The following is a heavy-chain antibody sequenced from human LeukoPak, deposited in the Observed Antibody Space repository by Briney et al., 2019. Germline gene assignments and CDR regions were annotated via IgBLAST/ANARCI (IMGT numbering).Heavy chain of an antibody. CDR3: TRSVTTGSG. D-gene: IGHD4-17*01. CDR1: GFTVNNKY. V-gene: IGHV3-53*01. CDR2: IYNDGRT. Sequence: PGGSLGLSCAASGFTVNNKYMTWVRQAPGKGLEWVSLIYNDGRTYYADSVKGRCTISRDNLKNVLYLQMNSLKVEDTAVYYCTRSVTTGSGWGQGTLVTVSS. J-gene: IGHJ4*02.